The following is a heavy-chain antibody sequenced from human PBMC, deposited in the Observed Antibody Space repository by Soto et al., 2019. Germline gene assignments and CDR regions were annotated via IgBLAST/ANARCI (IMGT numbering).Heavy chain of an antibody. CDR2: IYHSGNT. D-gene: IGHD6-13*01. Sequence: SDALSPTSLFSGNTISTHKWGRWFLQPPGKGLEWIGEIYHSGNTNYNPSLKSRVIISVDKSKNQFSLKLSSVTDADTAMYYCARGERQQQRDYWGQGTLVTVS. J-gene: IGHJ4*02. V-gene: IGHV4-4*02. CDR3: ARGERQQQRDY. CDR1: GNTISTHKW.